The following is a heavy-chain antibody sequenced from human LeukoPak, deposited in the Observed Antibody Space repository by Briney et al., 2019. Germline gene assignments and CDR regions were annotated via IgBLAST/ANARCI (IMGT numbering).Heavy chain of an antibody. CDR2: INQDGSAI. D-gene: IGHD6-6*01. J-gene: IGHJ4*02. CDR3: ARDGPDSSSSDFDY. V-gene: IGHV3-7*01. Sequence: GGSLRLSCAASGFAFSSFWMSWVRQAPGKGLEWVANINQDGSAIYYVGSVKGRFTISRDNAKNSLYLQMNSLRAEDAAVYYCARDGPDSSSSDFDYWGQGTLVTVSS. CDR1: GFAFSSFW.